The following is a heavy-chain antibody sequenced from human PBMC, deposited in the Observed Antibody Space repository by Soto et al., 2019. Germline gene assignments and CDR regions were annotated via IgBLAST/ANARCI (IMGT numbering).Heavy chain of an antibody. CDR2: MYNTGRT. CDR1: GGSISGYY. J-gene: IGHJ6*02. CDR3: ARDLWGYCGTDCYPLDV. Sequence: SETLSLTCTVSGGSISGYYWSWIRQPPGKGLEWIGYMYNTGRTVYNPSFKSRVNISVDTSKDQFSLRLNSVTAADTAVYYCARDLWGYCGTDCYPLDVWGQGTTVTVS. D-gene: IGHD2-21*02. V-gene: IGHV4-59*01.